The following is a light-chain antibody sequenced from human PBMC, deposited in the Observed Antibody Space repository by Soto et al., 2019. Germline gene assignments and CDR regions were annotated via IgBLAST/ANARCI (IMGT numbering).Light chain of an antibody. V-gene: IGLV4-69*01. CDR3: QTWGSGPVV. Sequence: QTVVTQSPSASASLEASVKLTCTLSSGHSSYAIAWHQQQPEKGPRYLMKLNSDGSHSKGDGIPDRFSGSSSGAERYLTISSRQSEDEADYYCQTWGSGPVVFGGGTKLTVL. J-gene: IGLJ2*01. CDR1: SGHSSYA. CDR2: LNSDGSH.